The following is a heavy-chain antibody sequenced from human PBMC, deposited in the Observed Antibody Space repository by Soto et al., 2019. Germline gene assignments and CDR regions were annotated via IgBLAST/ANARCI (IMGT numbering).Heavy chain of an antibody. CDR3: AALTFSIAAASSGRSNWFGH. J-gene: IGHJ5*02. V-gene: IGHV4-39*01. CDR2: NSYSTST. Sequence: SETLSLTCTVSGGSFSNHSYYWGRLPPATGMGREWIGDNSYSTSTYSSPSLKSRVTLSVDTNKVQFSLNLASVTAAAAAVYLCAALTFSIAAASSGRSNWFGHWAQGTLVTVSS. CDR1: GGSFSNHSYY. D-gene: IGHD3-22*01.